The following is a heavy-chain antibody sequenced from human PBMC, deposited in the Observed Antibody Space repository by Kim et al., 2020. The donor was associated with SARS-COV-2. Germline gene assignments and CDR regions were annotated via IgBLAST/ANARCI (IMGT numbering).Heavy chain of an antibody. J-gene: IGHJ4*02. CDR2: INPNSGGT. D-gene: IGHD3-9*01. CDR3: ARGPNIDDILTGYGGIGY. CDR1: GYTFTGYY. V-gene: IGHV1-2*04. Sequence: ASVKVSCKASGYTFTGYYMHWVRQAPGQGLEWMGWINPNSGGTNYAQKFQGWVTMTRDTSISTAYMELSRLRSDDTAVYYCARGPNIDDILTGYGGIGYWGQGTLVTVSS.